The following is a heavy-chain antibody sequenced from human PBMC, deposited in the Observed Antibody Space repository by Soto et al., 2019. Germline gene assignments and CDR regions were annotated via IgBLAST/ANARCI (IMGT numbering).Heavy chain of an antibody. D-gene: IGHD3-22*01. Sequence: PSETLSLTCTVSRGSISDYYWGWIRQPPGKGLEWVGYFYDSGSTKYNPYLKSRVTISVDTSKNQIYMERKSVTVADTAVYYCARVGSGGYSNNGFDPWGQGTLVTVSS. CDR2: FYDSGST. CDR1: RGSISDYY. V-gene: IGHV4-59*01. CDR3: ARVGSGGYSNNGFDP. J-gene: IGHJ5*02.